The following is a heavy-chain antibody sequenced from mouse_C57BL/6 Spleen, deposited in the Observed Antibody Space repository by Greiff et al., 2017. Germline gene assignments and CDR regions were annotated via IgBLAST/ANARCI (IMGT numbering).Heavy chain of an antibody. Sequence: VKLQQPGAELVMPGASVKLSCKASGYTFTSYWMHWVKQRPGQGLEWIGEIDPSDSYTNYNQKFKGKSTLTVDKSSSTAYMQLSSLTSEDSAVYYCARRLSASSGYAMDYWGQGTSVTVSS. CDR2: IDPSDSYT. D-gene: IGHD1-1*02. V-gene: IGHV1-69*01. CDR1: GYTFTSYW. CDR3: ARRLSASSGYAMDY. J-gene: IGHJ4*01.